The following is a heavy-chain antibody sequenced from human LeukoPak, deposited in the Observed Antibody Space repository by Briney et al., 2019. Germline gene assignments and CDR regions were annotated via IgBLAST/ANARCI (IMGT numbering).Heavy chain of an antibody. V-gene: IGHV3-23*01. CDR1: GFTFRSFA. J-gene: IGHJ5*02. Sequence: GGSLRLSCAASGFTFRSFAMSWVRQAPGKRLEWVSAISGSGGSTFYADSVKGRFTISRDNSKNTLYLQMNSLRAEDTAVYYCEKDNYYYDNRGHPTDTWGQGTLVTVSS. D-gene: IGHD3-22*01. CDR3: EKDNYYYDNRGHPTDT. CDR2: ISGSGGST.